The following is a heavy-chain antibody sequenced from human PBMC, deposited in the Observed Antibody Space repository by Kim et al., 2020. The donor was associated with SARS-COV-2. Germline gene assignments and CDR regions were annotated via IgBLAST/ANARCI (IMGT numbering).Heavy chain of an antibody. J-gene: IGHJ6*02. Sequence: GGSLRLSCAASGFTFSSYAMSWVRQAPGKGLEWVSAISGSGGSTYYADSVKGRFTISRDNSKNTLYLQMNSLRAEDTAVYYCAKDSGSTRDYYYYYGMDVWGQGTTVTVSS. D-gene: IGHD6-13*01. V-gene: IGHV3-23*01. CDR2: ISGSGGST. CDR1: GFTFSSYA. CDR3: AKDSGSTRDYYYYYGMDV.